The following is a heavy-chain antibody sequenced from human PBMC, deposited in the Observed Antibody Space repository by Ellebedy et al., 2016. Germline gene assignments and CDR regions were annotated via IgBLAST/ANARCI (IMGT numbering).Heavy chain of an antibody. CDR3: ARGSIAVAVNWFDP. D-gene: IGHD6-19*01. V-gene: IGHV4-34*01. J-gene: IGHJ5*02. CDR2: INHSGNT. CDR1: GGSFSAYY. Sequence: SETLSLXXAVYGGSFSAYYWSWIRQSPGKGLEWIGEINHSGNTDYNPSLESRVTISVDTSKNQFSLILSSVTAADTAVYYCARGSIAVAVNWFDPWGQGTLVTVSS.